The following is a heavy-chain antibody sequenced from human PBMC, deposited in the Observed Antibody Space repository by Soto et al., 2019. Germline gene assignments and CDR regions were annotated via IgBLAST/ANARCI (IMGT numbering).Heavy chain of an antibody. J-gene: IGHJ4*02. D-gene: IGHD1-7*01. Sequence: LPYTVFELNFGSYAMSRVSQEQGKGLEWVSAISGSGGSTYYADSVKGRFTISRDNSKNTLYLQMNSLRAEDTAVYYCAKSSDNWNYYFDYLVQGTLVTVSS. V-gene: IGHV3-23*01. CDR1: ELNFGSYA. CDR2: ISGSGGST. CDR3: AKSSDNWNYYFDY.